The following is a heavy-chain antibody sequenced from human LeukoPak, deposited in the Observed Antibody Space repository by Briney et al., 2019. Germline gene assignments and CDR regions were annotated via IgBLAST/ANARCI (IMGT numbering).Heavy chain of an antibody. CDR2: IYTSGST. CDR3: ARSAPGYSSGWRRPFDP. V-gene: IGHV4-4*07. D-gene: IGHD6-19*01. Sequence: SETLSLTCTVSGGSISSYYWSWIRQPAGKGLEWIGRIYTSGSTNYNPSLKSRVTMSVDTSKNQFSLKLSSVTAADTAVYYCARSAPGYSSGWRRPFDPWGQGTLVTVSS. CDR1: GGSISSYY. J-gene: IGHJ5*02.